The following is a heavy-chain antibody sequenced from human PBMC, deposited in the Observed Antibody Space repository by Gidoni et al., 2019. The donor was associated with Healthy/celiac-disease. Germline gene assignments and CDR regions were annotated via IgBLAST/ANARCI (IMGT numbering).Heavy chain of an antibody. V-gene: IGHV2-26*01. CDR2: IFSNDEK. CDR3: ARYDSSGYYYFDY. CDR1: GFSLSNARMG. J-gene: IGHJ4*02. D-gene: IGHD3-22*01. Sequence: QVTLKESGPVLVKPTETLTLTCPVSGFSLSNARMGVSWIRQPPGKALEWLAHIFSNDEKSYSTSLKSRLTISKDTSKSQVVLTMTNMDPVDTATYYCARYDSSGYYYFDYWGQGTLVTVSS.